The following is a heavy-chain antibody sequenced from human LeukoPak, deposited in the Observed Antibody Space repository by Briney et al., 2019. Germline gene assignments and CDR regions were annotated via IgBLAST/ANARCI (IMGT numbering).Heavy chain of an antibody. V-gene: IGHV3-74*01. D-gene: IGHD3-22*01. CDR3: ATLRRYDKEYYFDY. CDR1: GGSISSSNW. J-gene: IGHJ4*02. CDR2: INTDGSST. Sequence: GTLSLTCAVSGGSISSSNWWSWVRQPPGKGLVWVSRINTDGSSTSYADSVKGRFAISRDNAKNTLYLQMNSLRAEDTAVYYCATLRRYDKEYYFDYWGQGTLVTVSS.